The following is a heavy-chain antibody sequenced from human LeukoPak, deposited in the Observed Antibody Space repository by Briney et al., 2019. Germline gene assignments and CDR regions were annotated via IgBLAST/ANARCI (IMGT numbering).Heavy chain of an antibody. CDR2: INPNSGGT. V-gene: IGHV1-2*02. CDR1: GYTFTGYY. Sequence: ASVKVSCKASGYTFTGYYMHWVRQAPGQGLEWMGRINPNSGGTNYAQKFQGRVTMTRDTSISTAYMELSRLRSDDTAVYYCARDRSYIVVVVAATWFDPWGEGTLVTVSS. CDR3: ARDRSYIVVVVAATWFDP. J-gene: IGHJ5*02. D-gene: IGHD2-15*01.